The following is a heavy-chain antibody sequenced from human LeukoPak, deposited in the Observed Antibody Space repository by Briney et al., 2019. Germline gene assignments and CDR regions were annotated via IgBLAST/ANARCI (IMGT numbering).Heavy chain of an antibody. D-gene: IGHD1-26*01. CDR3: AKSGGYGLIDY. CDR1: GASISGSGYY. V-gene: IGHV4-39*01. Sequence: PSETLSLPCAVSGASISGSGYYWGWIRQPPGKGLEWIGNIYYSGSTYYNASLQSRVTISIDMSKNEFSLRLNSVTAADTAMYYCAKSGGYGLIDYWGQGTLVTVSS. J-gene: IGHJ4*02. CDR2: IYYSGST.